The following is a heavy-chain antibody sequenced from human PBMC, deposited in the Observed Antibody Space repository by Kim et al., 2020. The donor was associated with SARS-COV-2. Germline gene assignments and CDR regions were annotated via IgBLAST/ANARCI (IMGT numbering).Heavy chain of an antibody. CDR1: GYTFGPYW. CDR3: ARLGPPYCGGDCHTDY. V-gene: IGHV5-51*01. Sequence: GESLKISCKGSGYTFGPYWIGWVRQMSGKGLEWMGSIYLGDSESRYSPSFQGQVTISADKSISTAYLQWSSLRASDSAMYYCARLGPPYCGGDCHTDYWGQGTLVTVSS. CDR2: IYLGDSES. J-gene: IGHJ4*02. D-gene: IGHD2-21*02.